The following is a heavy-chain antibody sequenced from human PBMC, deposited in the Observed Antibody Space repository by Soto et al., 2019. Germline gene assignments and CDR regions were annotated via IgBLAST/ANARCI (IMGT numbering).Heavy chain of an antibody. CDR1: GGSISSGGYY. Sequence: QVQLQESGPGLVKPSQTLSLTCTVSGGSISSGGYYWSWIRQHPGKGLEWIGYIYYSGSTYYNPSLKIRVTISVDTSKNLFTLKLSSVTAADTAVYYCARDDCTYGVCYTWVYWGQGTLVTVSS. V-gene: IGHV4-31*03. D-gene: IGHD2-8*01. J-gene: IGHJ1*01. CDR2: IYYSGST. CDR3: ARDDCTYGVCYTWVY.